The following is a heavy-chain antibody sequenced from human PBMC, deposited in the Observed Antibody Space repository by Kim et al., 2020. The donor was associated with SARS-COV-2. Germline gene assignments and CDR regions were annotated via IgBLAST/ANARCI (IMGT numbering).Heavy chain of an antibody. J-gene: IGHJ6*02. CDR3: AKEIRTTGKTAYYFGMDV. Sequence: GGSLRLSCVASGFPFSSYAMNWVRQAPGKGLEWVSAVSGSGDTTYYGDSLKGRFTISRDNSKNTVYLQMNSLRAEDTAVYYCAKEIRTTGKTAYYFGMDVWGQRTTVTVSS. D-gene: IGHD1-1*01. V-gene: IGHV3-23*01. CDR1: GFPFSSYA. CDR2: VSGSGDTT.